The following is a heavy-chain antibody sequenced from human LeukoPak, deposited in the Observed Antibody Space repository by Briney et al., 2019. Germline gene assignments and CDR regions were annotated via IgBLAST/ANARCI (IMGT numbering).Heavy chain of an antibody. CDR1: GFTFSSYW. CDR3: ARDSGDGYNDY. J-gene: IGHJ4*02. D-gene: IGHD5-24*01. CDR2: IKQDGSEK. Sequence: PGGSLKLSCAASGFTFSSYWMSWVRQAPGKGLEWVANIKQDGSEKYYVDSVKGRFTISRDNAKNSLYLQMNSLRAEDTAVYYCARDSGDGYNDYWGQGTLVTVSP. V-gene: IGHV3-7*01.